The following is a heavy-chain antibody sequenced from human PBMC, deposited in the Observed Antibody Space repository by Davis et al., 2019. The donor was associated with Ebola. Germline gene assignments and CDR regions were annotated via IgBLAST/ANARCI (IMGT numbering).Heavy chain of an antibody. D-gene: IGHD5-24*01. J-gene: IGHJ6*02. CDR1: VGTFSSYA. Sequence: SVQVSCKASVGTFSSYAISWVRQAPGQGLEWMGRIIPILGIANYAQKFQGRVTITADKSTSTAYMELSSLRSEDTAVYYCARVGYRGYYGMDVWGQGTTVTVSS. CDR2: IIPILGIA. CDR3: ARVGYRGYYGMDV. V-gene: IGHV1-69*04.